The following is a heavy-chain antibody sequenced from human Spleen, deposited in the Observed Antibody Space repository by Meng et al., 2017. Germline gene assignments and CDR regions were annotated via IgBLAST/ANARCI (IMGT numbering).Heavy chain of an antibody. Sequence: GESLKISCAASGFTFSSYSMNWVRQAPGKGLEWVSSISSSSSYIYYADSVKGRFTISRDNAKNSLYLQMNSLRAEDTAVYYCAAPLRADFWSGYWYYYYYGMDVWGQGTTVTVSS. CDR2: ISSSSSYI. J-gene: IGHJ6*02. CDR3: AAPLRADFWSGYWYYYYYGMDV. D-gene: IGHD3-3*01. V-gene: IGHV3-21*01. CDR1: GFTFSSYS.